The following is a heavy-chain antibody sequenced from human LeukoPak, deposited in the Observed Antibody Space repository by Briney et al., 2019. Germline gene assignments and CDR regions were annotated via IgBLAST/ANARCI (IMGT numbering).Heavy chain of an antibody. D-gene: IGHD3-16*02. CDR1: GGSISSSSYY. V-gene: IGHV4-39*02. J-gene: IGHJ4*02. CDR3: ASRDTFGGVIVDYYFDY. CDR2: IYYSGST. Sequence: SETLSLTCTVSGGSISSSSYYWGWIRQPPGKGLVWIGRIYYSGSTYYNPSLKSRLTISVHTSKNHFSLKLSSVTAADRAVYYCASRDTFGGVIVDYYFDYWGQGTLVTVSS.